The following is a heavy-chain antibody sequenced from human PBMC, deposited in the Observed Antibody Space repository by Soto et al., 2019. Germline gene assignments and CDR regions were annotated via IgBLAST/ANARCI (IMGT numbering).Heavy chain of an antibody. J-gene: IGHJ3*02. CDR2: IHNGGGT. Sequence: SETLSLTCTVSGVSISSAYWSWIRQPPGKGPEWIGYIHNGGGTNYNPSLRSRVTFSVDTSKNQFSLRLSSVTTADTAMYYCARGYFDSRGYSNTFDIWGQGTMVTVS. D-gene: IGHD3-22*01. CDR3: ARGYFDSRGYSNTFDI. V-gene: IGHV4-59*01. CDR1: GVSISSAY.